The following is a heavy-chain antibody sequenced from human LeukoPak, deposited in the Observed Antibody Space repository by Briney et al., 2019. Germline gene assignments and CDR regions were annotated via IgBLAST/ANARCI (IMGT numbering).Heavy chain of an antibody. CDR1: GFTFSSDW. J-gene: IGHJ4*02. D-gene: IGHD2-2*01. CDR3: GRLAHNAWYAIDF. Sequence: PGGSLRLSCAASGFTFSSDWMIWLRQAPEKGLEWVANIKEDGSATYYVDSVKGRFTISRDNAKNSLYLQMNSLRVEDTAVYYCGRLAHNAWYAIDFWGQGTLVTVSS. V-gene: IGHV3-7*01. CDR2: IKEDGSAT.